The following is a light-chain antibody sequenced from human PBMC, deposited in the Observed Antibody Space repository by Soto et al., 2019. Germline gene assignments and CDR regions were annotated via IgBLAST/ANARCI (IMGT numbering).Light chain of an antibody. CDR1: GIDDYDYNY. CDR3: SSFAVSPVG. J-gene: IGLJ2*01. CDR2: EVN. V-gene: IGLV2-8*01. Sequence: QSVLTQPPSASGSPGQSVTIPCTGTGIDDYDYNYVSWYQQHPGKVPKLIIYEVNKRPSGVPDRFSGSKSGSTASLTVSGLQAEDEADYYCSSFAVSPVGCGGGTQLTVL.